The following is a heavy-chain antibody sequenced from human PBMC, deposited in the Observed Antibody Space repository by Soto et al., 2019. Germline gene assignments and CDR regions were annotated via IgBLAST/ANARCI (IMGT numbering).Heavy chain of an antibody. J-gene: IGHJ6*02. CDR3: ARQRRSPLIIAAANTGMDV. D-gene: IGHD6-13*01. Sequence: LSLTCTVSGGSISSSSYYWGWIRQPPGKGPEWIGSIYYSGSTYYNPSLKSRVTISVDTSKNQFSLKLSSVTAADTAVYYCARQRRSPLIIAAANTGMDVWGQGTTVTVS. V-gene: IGHV4-39*01. CDR1: GGSISSSSYY. CDR2: IYYSGST.